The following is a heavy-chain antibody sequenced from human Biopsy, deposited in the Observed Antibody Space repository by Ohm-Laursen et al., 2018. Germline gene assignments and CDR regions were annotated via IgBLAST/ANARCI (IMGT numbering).Heavy chain of an antibody. D-gene: IGHD3-3*01. V-gene: IGHV3-53*01. CDR3: ARGPGKLWSGYYT. CDR1: GFTVSDNH. J-gene: IGHJ5*02. Sequence: SLRLSCTASGFTVSDNHISWIRQAPGKGLQWVSLIYSDGNTYYADSVKGRFTIPRDIPRNTLYLQMNSLRAEDTAAYYCARGPGKLWSGYYTWGQGSLVTVSS. CDR2: IYSDGNT.